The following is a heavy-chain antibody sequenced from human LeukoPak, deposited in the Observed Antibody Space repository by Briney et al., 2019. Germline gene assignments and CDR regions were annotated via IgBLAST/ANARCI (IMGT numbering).Heavy chain of an antibody. J-gene: IGHJ4*02. Sequence: GGSLRLSXAASGFTFSSYEMNWVRQAPGKGLGWVSYISSSGSTIYYAESVKGRFTISRDNAKNSLYLQMNSLRAEDTAVYYCARDRPMVPFDYWGQGTLVTVSS. V-gene: IGHV3-48*03. CDR3: ARDRPMVPFDY. CDR2: ISSSGSTI. D-gene: IGHD3-10*01. CDR1: GFTFSSYE.